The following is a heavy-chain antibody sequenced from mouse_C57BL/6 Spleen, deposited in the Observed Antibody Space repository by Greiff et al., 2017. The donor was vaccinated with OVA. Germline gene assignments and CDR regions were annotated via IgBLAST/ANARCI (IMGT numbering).Heavy chain of an antibody. CDR1: GFTFSSYG. CDR2: ISSGGSYT. J-gene: IGHJ2*01. V-gene: IGHV5-6*02. Sequence: EVKLVESGGDLVKPGGSLKLSCAASGFTFSSYGMSWVRQTPDKRLEWVATISSGGSYTYYPDSVQGRFTITRDNAKNTLYLQMSSLKSEDTAMYYCARHITTVVALYYFDDWGQGTTLTVSS. CDR3: ARHITTVVALYYFDD. D-gene: IGHD1-1*01.